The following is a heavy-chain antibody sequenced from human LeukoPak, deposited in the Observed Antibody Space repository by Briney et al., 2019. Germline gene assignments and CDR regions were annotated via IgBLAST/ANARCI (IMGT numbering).Heavy chain of an antibody. D-gene: IGHD3-10*01. CDR3: AREKLYYYGSGSYAYFDY. CDR1: GFTFSSYA. CDR2: ISYDGSNK. Sequence: GGSLRLSCAASGFTFSSYAMHWVRQASGKGLEWVAVISYDGSNKYYADSVKGRFTISRDNSKNTLYLQMNSLRAEDTAVYYCAREKLYYYGSGSYAYFDYWGQGTLVTVSS. J-gene: IGHJ4*02. V-gene: IGHV3-30-3*01.